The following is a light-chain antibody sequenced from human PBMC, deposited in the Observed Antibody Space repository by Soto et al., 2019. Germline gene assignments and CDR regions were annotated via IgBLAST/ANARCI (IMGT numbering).Light chain of an antibody. J-gene: IGLJ1*01. CDR1: SSDVGGYNY. Sequence: QSALTQPPSASGSPGQSVTISCTGTSSDVGGYNYVSWYQQHPGKAPKLMIYDVSQRPSGVPDRFSGSKSGNTASLTVSGLQAEDGADYYCSSYAGTYIVFGTGTKLTVL. CDR3: SSYAGTYIV. CDR2: DVS. V-gene: IGLV2-8*01.